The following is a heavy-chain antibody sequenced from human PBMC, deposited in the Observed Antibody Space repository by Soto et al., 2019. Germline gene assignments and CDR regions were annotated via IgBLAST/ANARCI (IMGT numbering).Heavy chain of an antibody. Sequence: ESGGGVVPPGRSLRLSCAASGFTFSSYGMHWVRQAPGKGLEWVAVTWNDGSNKFYAASVKGRFTISRDNSKNTVFLQMNSLRAEDTAVYYCASAAGNDYGDYLSGRDFDYWGQGTLVTVSS. D-gene: IGHD4-17*01. CDR1: GFTFSSYG. CDR3: ASAAGNDYGDYLSGRDFDY. J-gene: IGHJ4*02. CDR2: TWNDGSNK. V-gene: IGHV3-33*01.